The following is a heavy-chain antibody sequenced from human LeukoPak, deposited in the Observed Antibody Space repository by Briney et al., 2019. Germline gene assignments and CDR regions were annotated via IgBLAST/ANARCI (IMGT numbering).Heavy chain of an antibody. CDR1: GITFRIYG. CDR2: ISYDGSHK. CDR3: AKGARGDTVTSIVGLNWFDP. D-gene: IGHD4-17*01. V-gene: IGHV3-30*18. J-gene: IGHJ5*02. Sequence: PGRSLRLSYAASGITFRIYGKHWVRQAPGKGLECVAVISYDGSHKYYADSVKGRFSISRDNSKNTLYLQMNSLRADDTAVYYCAKGARGDTVTSIVGLNWFDPWGQGTLVTVS.